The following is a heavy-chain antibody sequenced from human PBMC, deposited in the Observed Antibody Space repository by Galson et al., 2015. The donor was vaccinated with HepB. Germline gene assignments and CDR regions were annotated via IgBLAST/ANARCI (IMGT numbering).Heavy chain of an antibody. Sequence: SLRLSCAASGFTFSSYAMSWVRQAPGKGLEWVSAISGSGGSTYYADSVKGRFTISRDNSKNTLYLQMNSLRAEDTAVYYCAKFGGDYGDYLEARYFQHWGQGTLVTVSS. CDR3: AKFGGDYGDYLEARYFQH. D-gene: IGHD4-17*01. CDR2: ISGSGGST. CDR1: GFTFSSYA. V-gene: IGHV3-23*01. J-gene: IGHJ1*01.